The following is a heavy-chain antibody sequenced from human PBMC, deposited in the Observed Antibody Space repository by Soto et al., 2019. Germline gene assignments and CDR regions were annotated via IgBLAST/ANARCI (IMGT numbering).Heavy chain of an antibody. CDR2: ISYDGSNK. J-gene: IGHJ5*02. Sequence: QVQLVASGGGVVQPGRSLRRSCAASGFTFSSYGMHWVRQAPGNGLEWVAVISYDGSNKYYADSVKGRFTISRDNSKNTLYLQMNSLRAEDTAVYYCAKEGYYDSSGLDPGPGQFDPWGQGTLVTVSS. CDR1: GFTFSSYG. CDR3: AKEGYYDSSGLDPGPGQFDP. D-gene: IGHD3-22*01. V-gene: IGHV3-30*18.